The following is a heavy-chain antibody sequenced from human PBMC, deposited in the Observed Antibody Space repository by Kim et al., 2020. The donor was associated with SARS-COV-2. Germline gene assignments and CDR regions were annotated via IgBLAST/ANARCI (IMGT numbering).Heavy chain of an antibody. V-gene: IGHV1-18*01. CDR1: GYTFTSYG. CDR2: ISAYNGNT. D-gene: IGHD6-19*01. CDR3: ARACIAVHCLHAFDI. Sequence: ASVKVSCKASGYTFTSYGITWVRQAPGQGLEWMGWISAYNGNTNYAQKLQGRVTMTTDTSTSTAYMELRSLRSDDTAVYYCARACIAVHCLHAFDIWGQGTMVTVSS. J-gene: IGHJ3*02.